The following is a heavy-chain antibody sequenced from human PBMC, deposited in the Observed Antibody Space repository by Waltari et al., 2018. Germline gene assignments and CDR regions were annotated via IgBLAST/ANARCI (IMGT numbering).Heavy chain of an antibody. Sequence: EVQLVESGGGWVQRGGSWGLSCAASGRPWGGNWRIWVGQAPGKGLEGVANIKQDGSEKNYVDSVEGRFSISRDNAQNSLYLQMNSLRAEDTAIYYCVTGLTTVTAKDYFDHWGQGALVTVSS. CDR2: IKQDGSEK. CDR1: GRPWGGNW. V-gene: IGHV3-7*01. J-gene: IGHJ4*02. D-gene: IGHD4-17*01. CDR3: VTGLTTVTAKDYFDH.